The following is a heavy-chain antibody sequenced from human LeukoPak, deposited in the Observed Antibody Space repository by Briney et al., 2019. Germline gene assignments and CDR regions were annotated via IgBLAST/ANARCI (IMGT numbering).Heavy chain of an antibody. CDR2: ISYDGSNK. J-gene: IGHJ4*02. V-gene: IGHV3-30-3*01. CDR3: ASDGRTYGSGSYRYPLDY. CDR1: GFTFSSYA. Sequence: GGSLRLSCAASGFTFSSYAMHWVRQAPGKGLEWVAVISYDGSNKYYADSVKGRFTISRDSSKNTLYLQMNSLRAEDTAVYYCASDGRTYGSGSYRYPLDYWGQGTLVTVSS. D-gene: IGHD3-10*01.